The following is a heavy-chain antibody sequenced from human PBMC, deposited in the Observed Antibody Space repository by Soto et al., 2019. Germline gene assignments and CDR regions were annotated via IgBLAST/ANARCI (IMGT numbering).Heavy chain of an antibody. V-gene: IGHV3-21*01. CDR2: ISSSSSYI. CDR3: ARRSYDDY. D-gene: IGHD1-26*01. CDR1: GFTFRRYS. J-gene: IGHJ4*02. Sequence: EVQLVESGGGLVKPGGSLSLSCAASGFTFRRYSLNWVRQAPGKGLEWVSSISSSSSYIYYADSVKGRFTISRDNAKNSLYLQMNSLRAEDTAVYYCARRSYDDYWGQGTLVTVSS.